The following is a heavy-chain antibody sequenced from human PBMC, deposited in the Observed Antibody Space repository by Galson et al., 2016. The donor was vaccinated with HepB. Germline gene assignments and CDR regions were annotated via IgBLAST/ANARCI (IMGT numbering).Heavy chain of an antibody. V-gene: IGHV3-7*03. CDR2: INNDGSDT. J-gene: IGHJ4*02. CDR1: GLTFTKW. D-gene: IGHD6-19*01. Sequence: SLRLSCAASGLTFTKWMNWIRLAPGKGLEWVAIINNDGSDTSYVDSVKGRFTISSDNANNLLFLQMNSLTVDDTALYFCSSGAGWLIDYWGQGTHVIVSS. CDR3: SSGAGWLIDY.